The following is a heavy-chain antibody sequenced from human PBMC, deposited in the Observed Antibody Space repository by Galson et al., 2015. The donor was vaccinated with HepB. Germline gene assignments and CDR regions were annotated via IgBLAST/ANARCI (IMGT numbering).Heavy chain of an antibody. Sequence: SEPLSLTGAVYGDSFSGYYWSWIRQPPMKGLEWIGEINHSGTTDYNPSLRSRVTISVDTSRKQFSLKLNSVTAADTAVYYCARIRSYYTGMDIWGQGTTVTVSS. CDR2: INHSGTT. V-gene: IGHV4-34*01. CDR1: GDSFSGYY. J-gene: IGHJ6*02. CDR3: ARIRSYYTGMDI. D-gene: IGHD1-26*01.